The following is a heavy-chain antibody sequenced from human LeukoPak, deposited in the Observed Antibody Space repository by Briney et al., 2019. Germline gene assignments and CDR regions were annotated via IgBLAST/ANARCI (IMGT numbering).Heavy chain of an antibody. D-gene: IGHD4/OR15-4a*01. J-gene: IGHJ4*02. CDR3: ARGPGGAPSEAWDF. V-gene: IGHV4-4*07. CDR2: VFSSGIT. CDR1: GGSISGSY. Sequence: PSETLSLTCTVSGGSISGSYWSWIRQPAGKGLEYIGRVFSSGITNYSPSLASRVTMSVDTSNSQFSLYLRSMTAADTAVYFCARGPGGAPSEAWDFWGQGALVTVSS.